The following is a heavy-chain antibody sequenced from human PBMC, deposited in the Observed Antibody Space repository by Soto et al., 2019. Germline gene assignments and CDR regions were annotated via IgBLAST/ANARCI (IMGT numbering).Heavy chain of an antibody. Sequence: SQTLSLTCAISGDSVSSNTASWNWIRSSPSRGLEWLGRTYYRSNWRHDYAVSVKSRITVNPDTSKNHFSLQLNSVTPDDTAVYYCARGVAGSGFDLWGQGTLVTVSS. D-gene: IGHD6-19*01. J-gene: IGHJ4*02. CDR3: ARGVAGSGFDL. V-gene: IGHV6-1*01. CDR1: GDSVSSNTAS. CDR2: TYYRSNWRH.